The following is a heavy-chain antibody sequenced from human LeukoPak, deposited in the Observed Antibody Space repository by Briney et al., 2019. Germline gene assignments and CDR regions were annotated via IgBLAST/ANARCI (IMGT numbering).Heavy chain of an antibody. V-gene: IGHV5-51*01. CDR1: GYSFTSYW. D-gene: IGHD6-19*01. J-gene: IGHJ4*02. CDR3: ARDYTSGWYDY. CDR2: INPPDSDT. Sequence: GESLKISCKGSGYSFTSYWIGWVRQMPGKGLEWMGIINPPDSDTRCSPSFQSQVTMSADKSISTAYLQWSSLKASDTAMYYCARDYTSGWYDYWGQGTLIIVSS.